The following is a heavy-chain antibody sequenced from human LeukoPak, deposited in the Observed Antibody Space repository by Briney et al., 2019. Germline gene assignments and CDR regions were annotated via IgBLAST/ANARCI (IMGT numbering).Heavy chain of an antibody. CDR3: ARDRPLYSSSWYNNYYYGMDV. CDR1: GYTFTGYY. V-gene: IGHV1-18*04. CDR2: ISAYNGNT. D-gene: IGHD6-13*01. Sequence: ASVKVSCKASGYTFTGYYMHWVRQAPGQGLEWMGWISAYNGNTNYAQKLQGRVTMTTDTSTSTAYMELRSLRSDDTAVYYCARDRPLYSSSWYNNYYYGMDVWGQGTTVTVSS. J-gene: IGHJ6*02.